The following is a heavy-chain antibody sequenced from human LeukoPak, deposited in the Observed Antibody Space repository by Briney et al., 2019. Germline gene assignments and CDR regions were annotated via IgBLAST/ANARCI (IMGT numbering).Heavy chain of an antibody. CDR1: GFTFSSYA. D-gene: IGHD3-22*01. CDR2: ISGSGGST. CDR3: AKRGYYYDSSGYYYFDY. Sequence: GGSLRLSCAASGFTFSSYAMSWVRQAPGKGLEWVSTISGSGGSTYSADSVKGRFTISRDNSKNTLYLQMSSLRTEDTAVYYCAKRGYYYDSSGYYYFDYWGQGTLVTVSS. J-gene: IGHJ4*02. V-gene: IGHV3-23*01.